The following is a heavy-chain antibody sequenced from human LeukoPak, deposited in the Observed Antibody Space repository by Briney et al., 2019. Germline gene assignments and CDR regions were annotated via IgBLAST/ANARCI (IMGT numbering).Heavy chain of an antibody. D-gene: IGHD2-21*02. CDR3: ARFAYCGGHCWYYFDY. Sequence: SETLSLTCTVSGGSISSYYWSWIRQPPGKGLEWIGYIYSSGSTNYNPSFKSRITISVDTSKNQFSLKLSSVTAADTAVYYCARFAYCGGHCWYYFDYWGQGSLVTVSS. CDR1: GGSISSYY. J-gene: IGHJ4*02. CDR2: IYSSGST. V-gene: IGHV4-59*01.